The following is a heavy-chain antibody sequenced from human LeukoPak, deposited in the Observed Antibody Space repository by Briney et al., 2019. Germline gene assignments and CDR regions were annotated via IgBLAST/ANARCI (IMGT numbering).Heavy chain of an antibody. V-gene: IGHV5-10-1*01. D-gene: IGHD2-15*01. J-gene: IGHJ5*02. CDR2: IDPSDSYT. Sequence: GESLKISCKGSGYSFTSYWISWVRQMPGKGLEWMGRIDPSDSYTNYSPSFQGHVTISADKSISTAYLQWSSLKASDTAMYYCARLAMSYCSGGSCYSGAVDPWGQGTLVTVSS. CDR3: ARLAMSYCSGGSCYSGAVDP. CDR1: GYSFTSYW.